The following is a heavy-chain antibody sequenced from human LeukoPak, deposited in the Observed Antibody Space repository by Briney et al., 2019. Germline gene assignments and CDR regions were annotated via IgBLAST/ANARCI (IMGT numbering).Heavy chain of an antibody. J-gene: IGHJ5*02. CDR1: GYTFTSYG. CDR2: ISAYNGNT. Sequence: ASVKVSCKASGYTFTSYGISWVRQAPGQGLEWMGWISAYNGNTNYAQKLQGRVTMTTDTSTSTAYMELRSLRSDDTAVYYCARDYDILTGRGGWFDPWGQGTLVTVSS. CDR3: ARDYDILTGRGGWFDP. D-gene: IGHD3-9*01. V-gene: IGHV1-18*01.